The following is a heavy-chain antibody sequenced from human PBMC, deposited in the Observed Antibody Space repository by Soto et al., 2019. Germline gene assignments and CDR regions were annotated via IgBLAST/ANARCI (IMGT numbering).Heavy chain of an antibody. CDR3: ARDRSTQGFDY. CDR2: ISYDGSRK. D-gene: IGHD3-10*01. J-gene: IGHJ4*02. Sequence: QVQLVEAGGGVVQAGMSLRLSCAASGFTFSRYGMNWVRQAPGKGLEWVAIISYDGSRKDYADSVKGRFTISRDNSKNTLNLQMNSLRSDDTAVYYCARDRSTQGFDYWGQGALVTVSS. V-gene: IGHV3-30-3*01. CDR1: GFTFSRYG.